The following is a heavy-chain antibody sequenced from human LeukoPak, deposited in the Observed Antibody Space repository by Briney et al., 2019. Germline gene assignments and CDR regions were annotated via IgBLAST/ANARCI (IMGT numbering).Heavy chain of an antibody. CDR1: GGSISSYY. J-gene: IGHJ3*02. CDR2: IYYSGST. CDR3: ASTHPSSWYLGAFDI. Sequence: ASETLSLTCTVSGGSISSYYWSWIRQPPGKGLEWIGYIYYSGSTNYNPSLKSRVTISVDTSKNQFSLKLSSVTAADTAVYYCASTHPSSWYLGAFDIWGQGTMVTVSS. D-gene: IGHD6-13*01. V-gene: IGHV4-59*01.